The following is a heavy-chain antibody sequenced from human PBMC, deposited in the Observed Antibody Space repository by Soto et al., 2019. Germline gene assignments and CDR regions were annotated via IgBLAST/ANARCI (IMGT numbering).Heavy chain of an antibody. Sequence: SETLSLTCTVSGGSISSYYWSWIRQPPGKGLEWIGYIYYSGSTNYNPSLKSRVTISVDTSKNQFSLKLSSVTAAGTAVYYCARTGYCSGGSCYSFDYWGQGTLVTVSS. V-gene: IGHV4-59*01. J-gene: IGHJ4*02. CDR3: ARTGYCSGGSCYSFDY. CDR1: GGSISSYY. D-gene: IGHD2-15*01. CDR2: IYYSGST.